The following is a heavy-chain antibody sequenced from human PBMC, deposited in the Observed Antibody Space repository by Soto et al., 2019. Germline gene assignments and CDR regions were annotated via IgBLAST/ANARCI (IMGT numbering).Heavy chain of an antibody. CDR1: VYTFTKYD. V-gene: IGHV1-69*01. D-gene: IGHD2-2*01. CDR3: ARDEGTHIVVVPAAIRGNYYYYGMDV. J-gene: IGHJ6*02. CDR2: INPIFGNT. Sequence: KVSCTSSVYTFTKYDINCFRPASGQGLAWLGWINPIFGNTTYAQKFQGRVTITADESTSTAYMELSSLRSEDTAVYYCARDEGTHIVVVPAAIRGNYYYYGMDVWGQGTTVTVSS.